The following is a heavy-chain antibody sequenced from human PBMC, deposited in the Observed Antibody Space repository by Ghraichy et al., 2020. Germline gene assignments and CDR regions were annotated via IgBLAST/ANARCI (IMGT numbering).Heavy chain of an antibody. CDR3: ARATSSSWHYYYYYMDV. D-gene: IGHD6-13*01. CDR2: IYYSGST. J-gene: IGHJ6*03. CDR1: GGSISSGDYY. Sequence: SETLSLTCTVSGGSISSGDYYWSWIRQPPGKGLEWIGYIYYSGSTYYNPSLKSRVTISVDTSKNQFSLKLSSVTAADTAVYYCARATSSSWHYYYYYMDVWGKGTTVTVSS. V-gene: IGHV4-30-4*01.